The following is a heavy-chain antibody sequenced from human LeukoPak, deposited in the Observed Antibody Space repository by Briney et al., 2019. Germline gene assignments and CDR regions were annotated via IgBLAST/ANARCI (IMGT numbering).Heavy chain of an antibody. V-gene: IGHV4-34*01. CDR1: SGSFSGYY. J-gene: IGHJ4*02. CDR3: ARGLPSSWLDY. CDR2: INHSGST. D-gene: IGHD6-13*01. Sequence: SETLSLTCAVYSGSFSGYYWSWIRQPPGKGLEWIGEINHSGSTNYNPSLKSRVTISVDTSKNQFSLKLSSVTAADTAVYYCARGLPSSWLDYWGQGTLVTVSS.